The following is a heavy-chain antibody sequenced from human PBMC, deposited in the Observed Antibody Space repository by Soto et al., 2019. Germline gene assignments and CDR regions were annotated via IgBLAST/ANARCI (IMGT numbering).Heavy chain of an antibody. J-gene: IGHJ4*02. V-gene: IGHV4-31*03. CDR1: GGSISSGGYY. CDR3: ARGPRSPIVVVTAYSFYVDY. CDR2: IYYSGST. Sequence: QVQLQESGPGLVKPSQTLSLTCTVSGGSISSGGYYWSWIRQHPGKGLEWIGYIYYSGSTYYNPSLKSRVTISVDTSKNQFSLKLSSVTAADTAVYYCARGPRSPIVVVTAYSFYVDYWGQGTLVTVSS. D-gene: IGHD2-21*02.